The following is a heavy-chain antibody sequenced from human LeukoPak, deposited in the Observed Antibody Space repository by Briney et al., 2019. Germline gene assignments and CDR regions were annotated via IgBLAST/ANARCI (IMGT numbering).Heavy chain of an antibody. J-gene: IGHJ4*02. D-gene: IGHD3-22*01. CDR3: AKKEGTMIVVVSGGPFDY. Sequence: GGSLRLSCAASGFTFSSYAMSWVRQAPGKGLEWVSAISGGGGSTYYADSVKGRFTISRDNSKNTLYLQMNSLRAEDTAVYYCAKKEGTMIVVVSGGPFDYWGQGTLVTVSS. CDR1: GFTFSSYA. V-gene: IGHV3-23*01. CDR2: ISGGGGST.